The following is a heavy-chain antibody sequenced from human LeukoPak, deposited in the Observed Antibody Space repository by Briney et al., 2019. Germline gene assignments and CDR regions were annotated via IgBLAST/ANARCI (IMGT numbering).Heavy chain of an antibody. CDR2: ISGSGGST. D-gene: IGHD2-21*02. Sequence: GGSLRLSCAASGFTFGSYAMSWVRQAPGKGLEWVSAISGSGGSTYYADSVKGRFTTSRDNSKNTLYLQMNSLRAEDTAVYYCAKGGIVVVTAISEYFQHWGQGTLVTVSS. CDR1: GFTFGSYA. J-gene: IGHJ1*01. V-gene: IGHV3-23*01. CDR3: AKGGIVVVTAISEYFQH.